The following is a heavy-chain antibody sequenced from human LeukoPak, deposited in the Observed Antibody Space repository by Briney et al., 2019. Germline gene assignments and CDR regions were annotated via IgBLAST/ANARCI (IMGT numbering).Heavy chain of an antibody. D-gene: IGHD2-2*01. J-gene: IGHJ4*02. CDR1: GYSISSGYY. CDR3: ASRACSSTSCYYY. V-gene: IGHV4-38-2*01. Sequence: SETLSLTCAVSGYSISSGYYWGWIRQPPGKGLEWIGSIYHSGSTYYNPSLKSRVSISVDTSKNQFSLKLSSVTAADTAVYYCASRACSSTSCYYYWGQGTLVTVSS. CDR2: IYHSGST.